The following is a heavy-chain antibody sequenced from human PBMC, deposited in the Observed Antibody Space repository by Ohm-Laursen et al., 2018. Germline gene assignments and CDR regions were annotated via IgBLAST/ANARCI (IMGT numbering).Heavy chain of an antibody. D-gene: IGHD3-22*01. V-gene: IGHV3-30*18. CDR1: GFTFSSYG. Sequence: SSLRLSCAASGFTFSSYGMHWVRQAPGKGLEWVAVISYDGSNKYYADSVKGRFTISRDNSKNTLYLQMNSLRAEDTAVYYCAKPDYYDSSGYYGFDYWGQGTLVTVSS. CDR2: ISYDGSNK. J-gene: IGHJ4*02. CDR3: AKPDYYDSSGYYGFDY.